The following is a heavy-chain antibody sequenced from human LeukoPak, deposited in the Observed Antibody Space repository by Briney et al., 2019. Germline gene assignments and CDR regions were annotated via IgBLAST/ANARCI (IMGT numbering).Heavy chain of an antibody. CDR1: GFPFKGTA. CDR2: ISSEGSNK. D-gene: IGHD3-3*01. V-gene: IGHV3-30*04. CDR3: ARVFRPSLTVFIIRGAFDI. J-gene: IGHJ3*02. Sequence: PGGSLRLSCAASGFPFKGTAMHWARQAPGKGLEWVAVISSEGSNKYYVDSVKGRFTISRDNDKNSLYLQMNSLRVEDTAVYYCARVFRPSLTVFIIRGAFDIWGQGTMVTVSS.